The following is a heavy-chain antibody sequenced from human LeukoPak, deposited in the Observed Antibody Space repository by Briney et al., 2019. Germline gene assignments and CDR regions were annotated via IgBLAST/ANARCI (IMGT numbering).Heavy chain of an antibody. Sequence: SETLSLTCTVSGGSISSGGYYWSWIRQHPGKGLEWIGYIYYSGSTYYNPSLKSRVTISVDTSKNQFSLKLSSVTAADTAVYYCAREEHDILTGNYLYDYWGQGTLVTVSS. D-gene: IGHD3-9*01. V-gene: IGHV4-31*03. J-gene: IGHJ4*02. CDR2: IYYSGST. CDR3: AREEHDILTGNYLYDY. CDR1: GGSISSGGYY.